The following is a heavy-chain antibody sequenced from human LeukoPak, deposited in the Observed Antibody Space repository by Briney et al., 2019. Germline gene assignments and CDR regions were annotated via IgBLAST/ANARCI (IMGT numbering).Heavy chain of an antibody. V-gene: IGHV4-34*01. CDR2: INHSGST. CDR1: GGSFSGYY. D-gene: IGHD3-10*01. Sequence: SETLSLTCAVYGGSFSGYYWSWIRQPPGKGLEWIGEINHSGSTNYNPSHKSRVTISVDTSKNQFSLKLSSVTAADTAVYYCARGVTYYGMDVWGQGTTVTVSS. CDR3: ARGVTYYGMDV. J-gene: IGHJ6*02.